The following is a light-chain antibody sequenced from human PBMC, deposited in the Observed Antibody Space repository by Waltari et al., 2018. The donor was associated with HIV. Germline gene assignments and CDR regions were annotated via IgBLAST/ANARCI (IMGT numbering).Light chain of an antibody. CDR3: QAWDSSTRV. CDR2: QDS. J-gene: IGLJ2*01. Sequence: SYELTQPPSVSVSPGQTASITCSGDKLGDKYACWYQQKPGQSPVLVIYQDSKRPSGIPERFSGSNSANTATLTISWTQAMDEADYYCQAWDSSTRVFGGGTKLTVL. CDR1: KLGDKY. V-gene: IGLV3-1*01.